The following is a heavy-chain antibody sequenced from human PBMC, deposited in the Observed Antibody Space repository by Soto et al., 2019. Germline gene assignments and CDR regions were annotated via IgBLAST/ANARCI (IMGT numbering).Heavy chain of an antibody. CDR3: ASRGYDFWSGLDP. Sequence: ASVKVSCKASGYTFTAYGIHWVRQAPGQRLEWMGWINTGNGHTKYSQKFQGRVTITRDTSARTAYMELNSLRYEDTAVYYCASRGYDFWSGLDPWGQGTLVTVSS. D-gene: IGHD3-3*01. V-gene: IGHV1-3*04. CDR1: GYTFTAYG. CDR2: INTGNGHT. J-gene: IGHJ5*02.